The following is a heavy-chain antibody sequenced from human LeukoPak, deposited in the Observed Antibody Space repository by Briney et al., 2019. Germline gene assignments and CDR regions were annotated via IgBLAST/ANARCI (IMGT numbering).Heavy chain of an antibody. CDR1: GFTFSSYE. CDR3: ARDSYDFWSGYYPDHYYYMDV. V-gene: IGHV3-48*03. Sequence: PGGSLRLSCAASGFTFSSYEMNWVRQAPGKGLEWVSYISSSGSTIYYADSVKGRFTISRDNAKNSLYLQMNSLRAEDTAVYYCARDSYDFWSGYYPDHYYYMDVWGKGTTVTVSS. CDR2: ISSSGSTI. J-gene: IGHJ6*03. D-gene: IGHD3-3*01.